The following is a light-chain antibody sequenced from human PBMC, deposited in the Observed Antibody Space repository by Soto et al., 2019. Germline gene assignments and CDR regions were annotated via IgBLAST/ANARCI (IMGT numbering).Light chain of an antibody. Sequence: VVLTLSPGTLSLSPGERATLSCRASQSIPNSYVAWYQQRPGQAPRLLLYGAYNRATGIPDRFSGSGSGTDFTLTISRLEPEDIAVYYCQQYGYSATFGGGTKVDIK. V-gene: IGKV3-20*01. J-gene: IGKJ4*01. CDR3: QQYGYSAT. CDR2: GAY. CDR1: QSIPNSY.